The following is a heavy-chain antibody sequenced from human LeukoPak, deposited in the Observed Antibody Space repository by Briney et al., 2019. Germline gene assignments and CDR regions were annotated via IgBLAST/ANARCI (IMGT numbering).Heavy chain of an antibody. J-gene: IGHJ4*02. CDR1: GGSISDSSYY. D-gene: IGHD2-2*01. Sequence: PSETLSLTCTVSGGSISDSSYYWGWIRQSPGKGLEWFGSIYYSGGTYYNPSLKSRVTISVDTSKNQFSLKLSSVTAADTAVYYCARDSHSSNYAHFDYWGQGTLVTVSS. CDR3: ARDSHSSNYAHFDY. V-gene: IGHV4-39*07. CDR2: IYYSGGT.